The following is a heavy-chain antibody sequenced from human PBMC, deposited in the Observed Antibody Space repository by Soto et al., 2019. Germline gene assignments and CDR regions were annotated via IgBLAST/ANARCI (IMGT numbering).Heavy chain of an antibody. V-gene: IGHV4-59*01. J-gene: IGHJ4*02. Sequence: PSETLSLTCTVSGGSISSYYWSWIRQPPGKGLEWIGYIYYSGSTNYNPSLKSRVTISVDTSKNQFSLKLSSVTAAYTAVYYCVGSEYSGYEYDYWGQGTLVTVSS. CDR3: VGSEYSGYEYDY. CDR2: IYYSGST. CDR1: GGSISSYY. D-gene: IGHD5-12*01.